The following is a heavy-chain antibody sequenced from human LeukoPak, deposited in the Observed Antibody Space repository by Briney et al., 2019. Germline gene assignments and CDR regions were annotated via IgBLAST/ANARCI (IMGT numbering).Heavy chain of an antibody. V-gene: IGHV3-11*01. CDR3: ARARPKYYFDY. J-gene: IGHJ4*02. CDR2: ISTGGSII. D-gene: IGHD6-25*01. Sequence: GGSLRLSCAASGFTFSDYYMTWIRQAPRKGLEWVSYISTGGSIIYYADSVKGRFTISRDNAKNSLYLQMNSLRAEDTAVYYCARARPKYYFDYWGQGSLVTVSS. CDR1: GFTFSDYY.